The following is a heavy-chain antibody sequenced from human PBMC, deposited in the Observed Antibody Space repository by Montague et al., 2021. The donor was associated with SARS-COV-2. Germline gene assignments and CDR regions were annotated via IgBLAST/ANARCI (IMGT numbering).Heavy chain of an antibody. CDR2: INHSGTT. CDR3: ARWDPQIMTILGLRGKSACDY. CDR1: GGSFSGYY. J-gene: IGHJ4*02. Sequence: SETLSLTCAVYGGSFSGYYWTWIRQSPGKGLEWIAEINHSGTTNYNFNPSLRSRVTISVDTSKSQFSLKLSSVTAADTGVYYCARWDPQIMTILGLRGKSACDYWSLGTLVTVSS. V-gene: IGHV4-34*01. D-gene: IGHD3-16*01.